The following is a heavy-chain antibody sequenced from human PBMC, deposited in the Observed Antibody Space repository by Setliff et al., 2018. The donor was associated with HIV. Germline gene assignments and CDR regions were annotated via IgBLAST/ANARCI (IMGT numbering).Heavy chain of an antibody. CDR1: GYSISSGYY. CDR2: INHSGST. Sequence: TLSLPCTVSGYSISSGYYWGWIRQPPGKGLEWIGEINHSGSTNYNPSLESRVTISVDTSKNQFSLKLSSVTAADTAVYYCARGPYYYDSSGYYHWGQGTLVTVSS. V-gene: IGHV4-38-2*02. J-gene: IGHJ4*02. D-gene: IGHD3-22*01. CDR3: ARGPYYYDSSGYYH.